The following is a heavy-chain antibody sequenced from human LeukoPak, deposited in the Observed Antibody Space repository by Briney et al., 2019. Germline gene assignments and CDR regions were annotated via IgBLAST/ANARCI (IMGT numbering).Heavy chain of an antibody. CDR1: GGTFSSYA. D-gene: IGHD3-10*01. CDR2: IIPILGIA. Sequence: SVKVSCKSSGGTFSSYAIIWVRQAPGQGLEWMGRIIPILGIANYAQKFQGRVTITADKSTSTAYMELSSLRSEDTAVYYCATPKYYGSGSYAFDIWGQGTMVTVSS. CDR3: ATPKYYGSGSYAFDI. V-gene: IGHV1-69*04. J-gene: IGHJ3*02.